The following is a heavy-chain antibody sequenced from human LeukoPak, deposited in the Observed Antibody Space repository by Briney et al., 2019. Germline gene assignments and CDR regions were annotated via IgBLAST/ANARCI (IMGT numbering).Heavy chain of an antibody. J-gene: IGHJ4*02. CDR3: ARDVEQWLVRMYYFDY. Sequence: GGSLRLSCATSGFTLSSYSMNWVRQAPGKGLEWVSYISSGSSTIYYADSVKGRFTISRDNDKNSLYLQMNSLRAEDTAVYYCARDVEQWLVRMYYFDYWGQGTLVTVSS. CDR1: GFTLSSYS. V-gene: IGHV3-48*01. CDR2: ISSGSSTI. D-gene: IGHD6-19*01.